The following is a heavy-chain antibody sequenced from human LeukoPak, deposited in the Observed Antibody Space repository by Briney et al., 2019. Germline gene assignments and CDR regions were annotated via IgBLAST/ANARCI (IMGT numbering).Heavy chain of an antibody. Sequence: GESLKISCKGSGYSFTSYWIGWVRQMPGKGLEWMGIIYPGDSDTRYSPSFQGQVTISADKSISTAYLQWSSLKASDTAMYYCARHDESGGSSSLYYYYGMDVWGQGTTVTVSS. CDR3: ARHDESGGSSSLYYYYGMDV. J-gene: IGHJ6*02. CDR2: IYPGDSDT. V-gene: IGHV5-51*01. CDR1: GYSFTSYW. D-gene: IGHD6-6*01.